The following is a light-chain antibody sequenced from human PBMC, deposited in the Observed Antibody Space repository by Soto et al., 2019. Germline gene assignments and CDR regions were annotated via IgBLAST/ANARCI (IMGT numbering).Light chain of an antibody. CDR1: QTVIHNY. J-gene: IGKJ5*01. CDR2: GAS. V-gene: IGKV3-20*01. CDR3: QHHGSSSIT. Sequence: EIVLTQSPGTLSLSPGKRATLSCRASQTVIHNYLAWHQQKPGQTPRLLVYGASNRATGIPDRFSGSGSGTDFPQRIRRVGAEDFAVYYCQHHGSSSITLGQGTRLEIK.